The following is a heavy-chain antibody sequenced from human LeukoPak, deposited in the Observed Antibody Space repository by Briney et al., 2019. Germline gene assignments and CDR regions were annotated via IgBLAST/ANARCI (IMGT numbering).Heavy chain of an antibody. CDR2: IYTSGST. D-gene: IGHD5-18*01. CDR3: ARGVHGYSYGYVPWELYSYMDV. Sequence: SETLSLTCTVSGGSLSSYYWSWIRQPAGTGLEWIGRIYTSGSTNYNPSLKSRVTMSVDTSKNQFSLKMNSVTAADTAVYYCARGVHGYSYGYVPWELYSYMDVWGKGTTVSISS. J-gene: IGHJ6*03. V-gene: IGHV4-4*07. CDR1: GGSLSSYY.